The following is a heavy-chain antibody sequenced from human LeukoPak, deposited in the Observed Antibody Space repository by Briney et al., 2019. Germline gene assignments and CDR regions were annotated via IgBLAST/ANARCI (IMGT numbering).Heavy chain of an antibody. CDR1: GGSISSGGYY. Sequence: SETLSLTCTVSGGSISSGGYYWSWIRQHPGKGLEWIGYIYYSGSTYYNPSLKSRVTISVHTSKNQFSLKLSSVTAADTAVYYCARALTYYDFWSGRFSSYYMDVWGKGTTVTVSS. D-gene: IGHD3-3*01. J-gene: IGHJ6*03. V-gene: IGHV4-31*03. CDR3: ARALTYYDFWSGRFSSYYMDV. CDR2: IYYSGST.